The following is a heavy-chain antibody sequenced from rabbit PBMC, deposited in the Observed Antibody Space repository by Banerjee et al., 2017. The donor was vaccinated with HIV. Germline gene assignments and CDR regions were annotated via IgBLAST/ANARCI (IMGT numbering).Heavy chain of an antibody. CDR1: GVTLNDKHV. J-gene: IGHJ2*01. V-gene: IGHV1S45*01. CDR2: INMGTGKR. D-gene: IGHD3-1*01. Sequence: QEQLEESGGGLVKPEGSLTLTCKASGVTLNDKHVVCWVRQSTGKGLEWIACINMGTGKRESATRAKGRFIMSRTSSTKVTLQLNSLTAADTATDFCARGGAGYIYAFDPWGTGTLVTVS. CDR3: ARGGAGYIYAFDP.